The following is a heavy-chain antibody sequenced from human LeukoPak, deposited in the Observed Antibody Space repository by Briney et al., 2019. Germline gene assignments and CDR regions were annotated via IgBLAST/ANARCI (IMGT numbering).Heavy chain of an antibody. D-gene: IGHD4-17*01. Sequence: PGGSLRLSCAASGFTFSSYWMHWVRQAPRKGLVWVSRINTDGSSTSYADSVKGRFTISRDNAKNTVYLQMNSLRAEDTAVYYCARSLTTVTTPYYYYYMDVWGKGTTVTVSS. J-gene: IGHJ6*03. CDR2: INTDGSST. CDR1: GFTFSSYW. CDR3: ARSLTTVTTPYYYYYMDV. V-gene: IGHV3-74*01.